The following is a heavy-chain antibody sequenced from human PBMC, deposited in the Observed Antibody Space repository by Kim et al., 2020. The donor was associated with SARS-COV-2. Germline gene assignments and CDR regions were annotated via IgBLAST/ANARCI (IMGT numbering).Heavy chain of an antibody. Sequence: GGSLRLSCAASGFTFSSYGMHCVRQAPGKGLAWVAVISYDGSNKYYADSVKGRFTISSDHSKNTLYLQMNSLRAEDTAVYYCAKDLEYYDILTGYLRTVDYYYYGMDVWGQGTTVTVSS. D-gene: IGHD3-9*01. J-gene: IGHJ6*02. V-gene: IGHV3-30*18. CDR1: GFTFSSYG. CDR3: AKDLEYYDILTGYLRTVDYYYYGMDV. CDR2: ISYDGSNK.